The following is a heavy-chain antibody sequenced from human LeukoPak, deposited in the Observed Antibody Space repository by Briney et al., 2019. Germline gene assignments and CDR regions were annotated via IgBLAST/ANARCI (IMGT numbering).Heavy chain of an antibody. CDR2: IYYSGST. Sequence: TSETLSLTCTVSGGSISSSSYYWGWIRQPPGKGLEWIGSIYYSGSTYYNPSLKSRVTISVDTSKNQFSLKLSSVTAADTAVYYCARHSSSWYSLGAFDIWGQGTMVTVSS. J-gene: IGHJ3*02. CDR1: GGSISSSSYY. CDR3: ARHSSSWYSLGAFDI. D-gene: IGHD6-13*01. V-gene: IGHV4-39*01.